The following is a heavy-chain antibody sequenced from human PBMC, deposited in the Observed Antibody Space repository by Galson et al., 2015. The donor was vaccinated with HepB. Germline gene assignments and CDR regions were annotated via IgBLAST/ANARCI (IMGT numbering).Heavy chain of an antibody. CDR1: GFTFSSYG. V-gene: IGHV3-30*18. D-gene: IGHD3-16*02. CDR2: ISYDGSNK. J-gene: IGHJ3*02. CDR3: AKDLSSATYYDYVWGSYRDHDAFDI. Sequence: SLRLSCAASGFTFSSYGMHWVRQAPGKGLEWVAVISYDGSNKYYADSVKGRFTISRDNSKNTLYLQMNSLRAEDTAVYYRAKDLSSATYYDYVWGSYRDHDAFDIWGQGTVVTVSS.